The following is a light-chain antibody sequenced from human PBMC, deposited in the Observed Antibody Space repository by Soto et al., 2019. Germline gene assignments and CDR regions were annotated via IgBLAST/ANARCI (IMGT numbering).Light chain of an antibody. J-gene: IGLJ2*01. V-gene: IGLV2-23*02. CDR2: EVT. Sequence: QSALTQPASVSGSPGQSITISCTGTSSDVGSHNLVSWYQHHPGKAPKLMIFEVTKRPSGVSNRFSASLSGNTASLIISGVQAEDEADYYCCSFAGRSLVFGGGTKLTVL. CDR3: CSFAGRSLV. CDR1: SSDVGSHNL.